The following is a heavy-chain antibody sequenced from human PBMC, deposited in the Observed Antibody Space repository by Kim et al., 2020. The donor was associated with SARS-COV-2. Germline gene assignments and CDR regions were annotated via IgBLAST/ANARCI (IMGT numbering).Heavy chain of an antibody. V-gene: IGHV4-4*02. CDR2: IYHSGST. J-gene: IGHJ3*02. CDR3: ARDRVRITMIVVVNDAFAI. D-gene: IGHD3-22*01. Sequence: SETLSLTCAVSGGSISSSNWWSWVRQPPGKRLEWIGEIYHSGSTNYNPSLKSRVTISVDKSKNQFSLKLSSVTAADTAVYYCARDRVRITMIVVVNDAFAIWGKGTMVTDSS. CDR1: GGSISSSNW.